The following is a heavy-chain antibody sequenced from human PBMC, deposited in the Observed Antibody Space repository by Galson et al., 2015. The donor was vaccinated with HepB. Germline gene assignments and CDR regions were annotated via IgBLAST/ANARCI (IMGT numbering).Heavy chain of an antibody. CDR2: ISMTGRTI. V-gene: IGHV3-48*04. J-gene: IGHJ4*02. CDR3: VREPVAGTVWTFDY. D-gene: IGHD6-19*01. Sequence: SLRLSCAASGFSFRTYSMHWVRQAPGKGLEWISHISMTGRTIYYADSVEGRFAISRDNANNSLSLQMNSLRADDTAVYFCVREPVAGTVWTFDYWGQGTLVTVSS. CDR1: GFSFRTYS.